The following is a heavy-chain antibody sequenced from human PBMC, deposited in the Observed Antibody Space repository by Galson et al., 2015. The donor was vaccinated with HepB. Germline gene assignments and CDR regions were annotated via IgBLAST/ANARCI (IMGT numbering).Heavy chain of an antibody. CDR3: ARTTIAVAGRGAFDI. D-gene: IGHD6-19*01. Sequence: PALVKPTQTLTLTCTFSGFSLSTSGMCVSWIRQPPGKALEWLARIDWDHDKYYSTSLKTRLTISKDTSKNQVVLTMTNMDPVDTATYYCARTTIAVAGRGAFDIWGQGTMVTVSS. V-gene: IGHV2-70*11. J-gene: IGHJ3*02. CDR1: GFSLSTSGMC. CDR2: IDWDHDK.